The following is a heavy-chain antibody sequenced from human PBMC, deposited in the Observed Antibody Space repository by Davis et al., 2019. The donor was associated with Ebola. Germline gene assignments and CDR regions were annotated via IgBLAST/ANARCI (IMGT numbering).Heavy chain of an antibody. V-gene: IGHV4-34*01. CDR2: INHSGST. CDR3: ARGPSIAAWDY. CDR1: GGSFSGYY. D-gene: IGHD6-13*01. J-gene: IGHJ4*02. Sequence: GSLRLSCAVYGGSFSGYYWSWTRQPPGKGLEWIGEINHSGSTNYNPSLKSRVTISVDTSKNQFSLKLSSVTAADTAVYYCARGPSIAAWDYWGQGTLVTVSS.